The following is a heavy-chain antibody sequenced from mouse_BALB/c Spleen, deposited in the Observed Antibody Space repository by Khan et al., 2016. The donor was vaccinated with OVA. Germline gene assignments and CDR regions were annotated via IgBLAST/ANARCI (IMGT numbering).Heavy chain of an antibody. CDR2: ISDGGSYT. CDR1: GFTFSDYY. V-gene: IGHV5-4*02. CDR3: ERGDNWSFDY. J-gene: IGHJ2*02. D-gene: IGHD4-1*01. Sequence: EVELVESGGGLVKPGGSLKLSCAASGFTFSDYYMYWVRQTPEKRLEWVATISDGGSYTYYPDSVKGRFTISRDNAKNNLYLQMSMHKSDATGMYYCERGDNWSFDYWGQGTSLTVSS.